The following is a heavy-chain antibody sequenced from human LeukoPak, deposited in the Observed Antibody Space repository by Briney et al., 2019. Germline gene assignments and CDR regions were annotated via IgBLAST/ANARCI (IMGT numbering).Heavy chain of an antibody. CDR2: ISSSGSTI. D-gene: IGHD3-10*02. Sequence: GRSLRLSCAASGFTFSSYVMHWVRQAPGKGLEWVSYISSSGSTIYYADSVKGRFTISRDNAKNSLYLQMNSLRAEDTAVYYCAELGITMIGGVWGKGTTVTISS. V-gene: IGHV3-48*03. J-gene: IGHJ6*04. CDR1: GFTFSSYV. CDR3: AELGITMIGGV.